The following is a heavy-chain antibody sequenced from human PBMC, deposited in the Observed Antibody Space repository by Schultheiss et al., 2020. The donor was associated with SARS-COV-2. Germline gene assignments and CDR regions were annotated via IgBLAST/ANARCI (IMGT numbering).Heavy chain of an antibody. Sequence: GGSLRLSCAASGFTFSSYWMHWVRQAPGKGLVWVSRISSDRSSTTYADSVKGRFTISRDNAKNTLYLQMNSLRAEDTAVYYCATLDTDFDYWGQGTLVTVSS. D-gene: IGHD5-18*01. V-gene: IGHV3-74*01. CDR3: ATLDTDFDY. J-gene: IGHJ4*02. CDR2: ISSDRSST. CDR1: GFTFSSYW.